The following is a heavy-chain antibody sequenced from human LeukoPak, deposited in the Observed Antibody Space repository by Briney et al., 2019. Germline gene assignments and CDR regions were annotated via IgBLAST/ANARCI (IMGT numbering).Heavy chain of an antibody. CDR3: AVAGLSYWYFDL. D-gene: IGHD6-19*01. J-gene: IGHJ2*01. CDR1: GFTFISYS. Sequence: GGSLRLSCAVSGFTFISYSMNWVRQAPGKGLEWVSSISRSGDHTYYADSVKGRLTISRDNAKNSLHLQMNSLGAEDTAVYYCAVAGLSYWYFDLWGRGTLVTVSP. CDR2: ISRSGDHT. V-gene: IGHV3-21*01.